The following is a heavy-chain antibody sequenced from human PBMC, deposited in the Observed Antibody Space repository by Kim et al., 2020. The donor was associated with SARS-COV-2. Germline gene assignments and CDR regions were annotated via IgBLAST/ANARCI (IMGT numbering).Heavy chain of an antibody. Sequence: GGSLRLSCAASGFTFRDYSMNWVRQAPGRGLEWLSYLAGIGGNVYYADSVRSRFTISRDNAKNSLFLQMNDLRVEDTALYYCARDHPSEGDPLLDYWGQGTLVTVSS. CDR3: ARDHPSEGDPLLDY. J-gene: IGHJ4*02. V-gene: IGHV3-48*04. CDR1: GFTFRDYS. CDR2: LAGIGGNV.